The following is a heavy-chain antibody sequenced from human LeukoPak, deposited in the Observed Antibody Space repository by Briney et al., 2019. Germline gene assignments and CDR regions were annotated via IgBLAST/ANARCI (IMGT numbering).Heavy chain of an antibody. D-gene: IGHD1-20*01. V-gene: IGHV1-69*01. CDR2: IIPIFGTA. J-gene: IGHJ6*03. Sequence: SVKVSCKASGGTFSSYAISWVRQAPGQGLEWMGGIIPIFGTANYAQKFQGRVTITADESTSTAYMELSSLRSEDTAVYYCARGITGTRQDYYYMDVWGKGTTVTISS. CDR3: ARGITGTRQDYYYMDV. CDR1: GGTFSSYA.